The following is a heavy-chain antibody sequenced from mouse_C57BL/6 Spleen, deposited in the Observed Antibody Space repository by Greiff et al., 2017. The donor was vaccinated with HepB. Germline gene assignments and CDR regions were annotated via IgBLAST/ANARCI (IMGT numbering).Heavy chain of an antibody. Sequence: EVQLQQSVAELVRPGASVKLSCTASGFNIKNTYMHWVKQRPEQGLEWMGRIDPANGNTKYAPKFQGKATITADTSSNTAYLQLSSLTSEDTAIYYSASSDYGSSSWFAYWGQGTLVTVSA. CDR2: IDPANGNT. D-gene: IGHD1-1*01. V-gene: IGHV14-3*01. CDR3: ASSDYGSSSWFAY. J-gene: IGHJ3*01. CDR1: GFNIKNTY.